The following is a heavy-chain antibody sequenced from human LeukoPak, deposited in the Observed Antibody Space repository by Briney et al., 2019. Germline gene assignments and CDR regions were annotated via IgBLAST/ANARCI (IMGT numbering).Heavy chain of an antibody. CDR3: ARRGIGYCSSTSCYDFDY. CDR1: GYTFTSYG. V-gene: IGHV1-18*01. D-gene: IGHD2-2*01. CDR2: ISAYNGNT. J-gene: IGHJ4*02. Sequence: ASVKVSCKASGYTFTSYGISWVRQAPGQGLEWMGWISAYNGNTNYAQKLQGRVTMTTDTSTSTAYMELRSLRSDDTAVYYCARRGIGYCSSTSCYDFDYWGQGTLVTVSS.